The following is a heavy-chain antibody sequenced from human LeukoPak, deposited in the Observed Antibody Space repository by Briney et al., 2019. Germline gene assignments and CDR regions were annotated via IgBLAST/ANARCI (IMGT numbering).Heavy chain of an antibody. D-gene: IGHD3-9*01. CDR1: GYTFTGYY. Sequence: ASVKVSCKASGYTFTGYYMHWVRQAPGQGLEWMGWINPNSGGTNYAQKFQGRVTITTDESTSTAYMELSSLRSEDTAVYYCARSRDDILTGYIYYYYMDVWGKGTTVTVSS. V-gene: IGHV1-2*02. J-gene: IGHJ6*03. CDR2: INPNSGGT. CDR3: ARSRDDILTGYIYYYYMDV.